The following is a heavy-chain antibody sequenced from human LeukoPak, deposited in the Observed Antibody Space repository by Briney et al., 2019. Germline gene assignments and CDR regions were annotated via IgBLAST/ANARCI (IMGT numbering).Heavy chain of an antibody. J-gene: IGHJ5*02. CDR3: ARRRGYCSSSSCYGFDP. V-gene: IGHV4-4*08. D-gene: IGHD2-2*01. CDR2: ISTSGST. CDR1: GGSISSYY. Sequence: PSETLSLTCTVSGGSISSYYWSWIRQPPGKGLEWIAYISTSGSTKYNPSLQSRVTISVDTSKNQFALKLTSVTAADTAVYYCARRRGYCSSSSCYGFDPWGQGTPVTVSS.